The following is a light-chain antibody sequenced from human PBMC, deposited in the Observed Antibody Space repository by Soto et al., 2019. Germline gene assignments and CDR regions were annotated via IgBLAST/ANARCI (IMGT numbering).Light chain of an antibody. V-gene: IGLV2-8*01. J-gene: IGLJ2*01. Sequence: QSALTQPPSASGSPGQSVTISCTGTSSDVGGYNYVSWYQQHPGKAPKLMISEVSKRPSGVPDRFSGSKSGNTASLTVSGLHAEDEADYYCSSFAGKNNLVFGGGTKVTVI. CDR3: SSFAGKNNLV. CDR2: EVS. CDR1: SSDVGGYNY.